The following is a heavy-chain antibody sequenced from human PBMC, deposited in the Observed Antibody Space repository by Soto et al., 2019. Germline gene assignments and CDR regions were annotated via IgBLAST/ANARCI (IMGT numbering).Heavy chain of an antibody. CDR3: ARHNIEGGYRYFDN. CDR1: DGCINSYY. CDR2: ISYGGST. V-gene: IGHV4-59*08. Sequence: PLLPMSVDCRVADGCINSYYWSWIRQPPGKGMEWIGYISYGGSTNYNPSLKSRVAISVDTSKNQFSLRLSSVTAADTAVYYCARHNIEGGYRYFDNWGQGTLVTVSS. D-gene: IGHD1-26*01. J-gene: IGHJ4*02.